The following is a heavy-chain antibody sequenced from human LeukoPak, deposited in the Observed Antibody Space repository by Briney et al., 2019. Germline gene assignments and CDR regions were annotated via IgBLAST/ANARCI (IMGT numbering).Heavy chain of an antibody. V-gene: IGHV1-69-2*01. CDR2: VHPEDDET. Sequence: ASVKVSCKVSGYTFTDYYIHWVQQAPGKGLEWMGLVHPEDDETEYAENFQGRITITADTSTDTTYMELSSLRSEDTAVYYCATDQKGAFDSWGQGTLVTVSS. CDR1: GYTFTDYY. J-gene: IGHJ3*01. CDR3: ATDQKGAFDS.